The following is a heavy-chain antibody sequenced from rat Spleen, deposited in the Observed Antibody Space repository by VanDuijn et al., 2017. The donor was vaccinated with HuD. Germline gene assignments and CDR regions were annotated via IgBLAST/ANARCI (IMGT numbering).Heavy chain of an antibody. D-gene: IGHD1-4*01. V-gene: IGHV5-25*01. J-gene: IGHJ1*01. CDR3: TTLLPGYNSPYWYFDF. Sequence: EVQLVESGGCLVQPGRSLKLSCAASGFTFSSFAMAWVRQAPKKGLEWVATITSGGSNTYYPDSVKGRFTISRDNAKSTLYLQMDSLRSEDTATYYRTTLLPGYNSPYWYFDFWGPGTMVTVSS. CDR2: ITSGGSNT. CDR1: GFTFSSFA.